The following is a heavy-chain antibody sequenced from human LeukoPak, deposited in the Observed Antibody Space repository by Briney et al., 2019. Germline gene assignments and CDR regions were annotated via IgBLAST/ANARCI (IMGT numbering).Heavy chain of an antibody. V-gene: IGHV1-3*01. CDR3: ARGGAGGHNDY. CDR1: GYTFTSYA. D-gene: IGHD3-16*01. J-gene: IGHJ4*02. CDR2: INAGNGNT. Sequence: ASVTVSCKASGYTFTSYAMHWVRQAPGQRLEWMGWINAGNGNTKYSQKFQGRVTITRDTSASTAYMELSSLRSEDTVVYYCARGGAGGHNDYWGQGTLVTVSS.